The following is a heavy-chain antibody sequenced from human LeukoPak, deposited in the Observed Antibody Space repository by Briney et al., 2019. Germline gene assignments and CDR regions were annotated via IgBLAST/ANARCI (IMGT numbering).Heavy chain of an antibody. CDR3: ARDPTDGVIPRERHSPFDY. D-gene: IGHD1-26*01. CDR2: ISYDGSSK. CDR1: GFTFSSYA. Sequence: QTGGSLRLSCAASGFTFSSYAMHWVRQAPVKGLEWVAVISYDGSSKYSADSVKGRFTISREHSKNTLYLQMNSLRAEDTAVYYCARDPTDGVIPRERHSPFDYWGQGALVTVSS. V-gene: IGHV3-30*04. J-gene: IGHJ4*02.